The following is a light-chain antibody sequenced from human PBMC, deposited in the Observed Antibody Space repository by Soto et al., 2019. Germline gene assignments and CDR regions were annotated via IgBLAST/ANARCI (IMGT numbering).Light chain of an antibody. J-gene: IGKJ3*01. Sequence: DIQMTQSPSSLSASVGDRVTITCRASQSISNYLNWYQQKPGKAPKLLIYAASSLQSGFPSRFSGSGSGTDLTLTISSLQPEDFATYSCQQSDTTLFTCGPGTNVDI. CDR3: QQSDTTLFT. V-gene: IGKV1-39*01. CDR1: QSISNY. CDR2: AAS.